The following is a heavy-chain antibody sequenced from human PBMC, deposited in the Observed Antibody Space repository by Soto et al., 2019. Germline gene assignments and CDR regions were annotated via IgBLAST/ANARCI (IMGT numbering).Heavy chain of an antibody. J-gene: IGHJ6*02. V-gene: IGHV3-48*03. Sequence: GGSLRLSCVASGFTFSNYEMNWVRQAPGKGLEWVAYISGSGSVIYYADSVKGHFTISRGNSKNTLYLQMNSLRAEDTVVYYCAKSAASEDDYFYYGMDVWGQGTTVTVSS. CDR3: AKSAASEDDYFYYGMDV. D-gene: IGHD6-25*01. CDR1: GFTFSNYE. CDR2: ISGSGSVI.